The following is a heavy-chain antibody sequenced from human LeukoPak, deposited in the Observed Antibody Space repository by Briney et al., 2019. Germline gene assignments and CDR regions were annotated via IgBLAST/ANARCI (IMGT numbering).Heavy chain of an antibody. CDR1: GYTFTGYY. Sequence: ASVKVSCKASGYTFTGYYMHWVRQAPGQGLEWMGWINPNSGGTNYAQKFQGRVTMTRDTSISTAYMELSRLRSDDTAVYYCARGENPPATDIVVVPAAGGDYWGQGTLVTVSS. CDR2: INPNSGGT. J-gene: IGHJ4*02. CDR3: ARGENPPATDIVVVPAAGGDY. D-gene: IGHD2-2*01. V-gene: IGHV1-2*02.